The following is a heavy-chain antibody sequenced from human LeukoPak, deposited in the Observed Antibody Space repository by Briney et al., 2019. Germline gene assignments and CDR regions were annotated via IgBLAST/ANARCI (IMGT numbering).Heavy chain of an antibody. CDR3: ARDPDYDILADYFDY. J-gene: IGHJ4*02. Sequence: GGSLRLSCAASGFTFSSYSMNWVRQAPGKGLEWLSYISSSSRTICYADSVKGRFTISRDNANNSLYLQMNSLRAEDTAVYYCARDPDYDILADYFDYWGQGTLVTVSS. D-gene: IGHD3-9*01. CDR2: ISSSSRTI. CDR1: GFTFSSYS. V-gene: IGHV3-48*01.